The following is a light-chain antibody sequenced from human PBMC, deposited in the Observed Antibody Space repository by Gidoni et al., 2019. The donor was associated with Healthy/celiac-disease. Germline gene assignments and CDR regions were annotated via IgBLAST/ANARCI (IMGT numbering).Light chain of an antibody. CDR1: KLGDKY. J-gene: IGLJ2*01. CDR3: QAWDSSTVV. Sequence: SYELTQPPSVSVSPGQTASIPCSGGKLGDKYACWYQQKPGHSPVLVIYQDIKRPSGIPERFSGSNSGNTATLTISGTQAMDEADYYCQAWDSSTVVFGGGTKLTVL. CDR2: QDI. V-gene: IGLV3-1*01.